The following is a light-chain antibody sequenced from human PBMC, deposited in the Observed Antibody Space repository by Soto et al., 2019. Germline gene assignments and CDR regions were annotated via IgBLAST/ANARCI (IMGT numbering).Light chain of an antibody. CDR2: EVS. V-gene: IGLV2-14*01. Sequence: QSALTQPASVSGSPGQSITISCTGTSSDVGGYNHVSWYQQHPGKAPKGMLYEVSNRPSGVSNRFSGSKSGNTASLTISGLQAEDEADYYCSSYTSSSTQYVFGTGTKLTVL. J-gene: IGLJ1*01. CDR1: SSDVGGYNH. CDR3: SSYTSSSTQYV.